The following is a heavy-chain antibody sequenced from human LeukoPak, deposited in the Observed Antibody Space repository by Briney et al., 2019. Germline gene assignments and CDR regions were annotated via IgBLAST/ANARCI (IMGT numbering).Heavy chain of an antibody. J-gene: IGHJ4*02. Sequence: PSETLSLTCAVYGGSFSGYSWSWIRQTPGKGLEWIGEINHSGSTNYNPSLKSRVTISVDTSKNQFPLKLSSMTAADTAVYYCARGWLRSSVDFWGQGTLVTVSS. V-gene: IGHV4-34*01. CDR3: ARGWLRSSVDF. D-gene: IGHD5-12*01. CDR2: INHSGST. CDR1: GGSFSGYS.